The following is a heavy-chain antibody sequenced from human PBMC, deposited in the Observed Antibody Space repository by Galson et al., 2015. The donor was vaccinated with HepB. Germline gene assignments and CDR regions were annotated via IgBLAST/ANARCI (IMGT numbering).Heavy chain of an antibody. J-gene: IGHJ3*02. Sequence: SLRLSCAASGFTVSSNYMSWVRQAPGKGLEWVSVIYSGGSTYYADSVKGRFTISRDNSKNTLYLQMNSLRAVDTAVYYCAKNYYDSSGYSPDGAFDIWGQGTMVTVSS. D-gene: IGHD3-22*01. CDR3: AKNYYDSSGYSPDGAFDI. CDR1: GFTVSSNY. CDR2: IYSGGST. V-gene: IGHV3-66*01.